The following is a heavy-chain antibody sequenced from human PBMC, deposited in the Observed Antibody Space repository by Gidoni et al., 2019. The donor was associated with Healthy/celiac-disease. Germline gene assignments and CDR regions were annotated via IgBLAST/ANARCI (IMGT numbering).Heavy chain of an antibody. Sequence: EVQLVASGGGLVQPGGSLRLSCAASGFTVRSNYLSWVRQAPGKGLEWVSVIYSGGSTYYADSVKGRFTIARDNSKNTRYLQMNSLRAEDTAVYYCAREGGLGYCSGGSCYGWFDPWGQGTLVTVSS. CDR1: GFTVRSNY. V-gene: IGHV3-66*01. J-gene: IGHJ5*02. CDR2: IYSGGST. CDR3: AREGGLGYCSGGSCYGWFDP. D-gene: IGHD2-15*01.